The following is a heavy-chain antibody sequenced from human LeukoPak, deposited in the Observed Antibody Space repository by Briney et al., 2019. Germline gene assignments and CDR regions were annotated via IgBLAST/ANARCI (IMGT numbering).Heavy chain of an antibody. CDR2: IYYSGST. V-gene: IGHV4-59*01. D-gene: IGHD5-18*01. Sequence: SETLSLTCTVSGGSISSYYWSWIRQPPGKGLEWIGYIYYSGSTNYNPSLKSRVTISVDTSKNQFSLKLSSVTAADTAVYYCARIYSYGSMKYYYYGMDVWGQGTTVTVSS. J-gene: IGHJ6*02. CDR1: GGSISSYY. CDR3: ARIYSYGSMKYYYYGMDV.